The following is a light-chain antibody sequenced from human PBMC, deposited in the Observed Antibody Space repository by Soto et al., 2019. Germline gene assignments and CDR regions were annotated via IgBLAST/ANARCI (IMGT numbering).Light chain of an antibody. CDR1: QSVSNNY. CDR2: GAS. J-gene: IGKJ4*01. CDR3: QQYGSPLLT. Sequence: LTQSPGTLSLSPGERATLSCRASQSVSNNYLAWYQQKPGQAPRLLIYGASRRATGIPDRFSGSGSGTDFTLTISRLEPEDSAVYYCQQYGSPLLTFGGGTKVDIK. V-gene: IGKV3-20*01.